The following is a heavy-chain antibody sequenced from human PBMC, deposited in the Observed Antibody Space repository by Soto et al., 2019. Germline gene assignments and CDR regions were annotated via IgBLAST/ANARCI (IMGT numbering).Heavy chain of an antibody. J-gene: IGHJ4*02. D-gene: IGHD3-10*01. CDR2: ISVSGGST. CDR1: GFTFSSYA. Sequence: EVQLLESGGGLVQPGGSLRLSCAASGFTFSSYAMSWVRQAPGKGLEWVSAISVSGGSTYYADSVKGRLPISRDNSLNTLYLQMNSLRADDTAVYYCAKLFQFAQAFDYWGQGTLVTVSS. CDR3: AKLFQFAQAFDY. V-gene: IGHV3-23*01.